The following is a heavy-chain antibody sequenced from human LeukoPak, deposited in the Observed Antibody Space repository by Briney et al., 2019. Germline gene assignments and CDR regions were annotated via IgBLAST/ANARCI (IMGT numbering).Heavy chain of an antibody. Sequence: PGGSLRLSCVASGFTFSSYWMSWVRQAPGKGLEWVSVVYSGGSTYYADSVKGRFTISRDNSKNTLYPQMNSLRAEDTAVYYCARLELEAIDYWGQGTLVTVSS. V-gene: IGHV3-53*01. J-gene: IGHJ4*02. CDR1: GFTFSSYW. D-gene: IGHD1-7*01. CDR2: VYSGGST. CDR3: ARLELEAIDY.